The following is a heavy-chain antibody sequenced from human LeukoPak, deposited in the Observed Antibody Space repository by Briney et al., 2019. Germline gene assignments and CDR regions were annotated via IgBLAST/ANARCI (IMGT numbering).Heavy chain of an antibody. Sequence: PSETLSLTCKVSGYPIGLDYYWVWIRQAPGRGLQWIGGFHRGRIQYNSALKSRVTISIDSSKNQFSLRMWPVTAADTAFYFCARAPSSYESGNGDRNLGWLDPWGQGALVTVSS. J-gene: IGHJ5*02. CDR3: ARAPSSYESGNGDRNLGWLDP. D-gene: IGHD1-26*01. CDR2: FHRGRI. CDR1: GYPIGLDYY. V-gene: IGHV4-38-2*02.